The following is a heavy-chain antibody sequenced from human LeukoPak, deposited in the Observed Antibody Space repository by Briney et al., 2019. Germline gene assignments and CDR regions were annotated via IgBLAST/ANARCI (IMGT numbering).Heavy chain of an antibody. CDR2: ISSSSSYI. J-gene: IGHJ5*02. Sequence: GGSLRLSCAASGFTFSSYSMNWVRQAPGKVLEWVSSISSSSSYIYYADSVKGRFTISRDNAKNSLYLQMNSLRAEDTAVYYCARDRIVATTMFDPWGQGTLVTVSS. D-gene: IGHD5-12*01. CDR3: ARDRIVATTMFDP. V-gene: IGHV3-21*01. CDR1: GFTFSSYS.